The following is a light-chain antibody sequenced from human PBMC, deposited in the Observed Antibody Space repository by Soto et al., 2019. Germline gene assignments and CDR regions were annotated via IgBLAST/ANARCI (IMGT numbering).Light chain of an antibody. J-gene: IGKJ1*01. Sequence: DIQMTQSPSTLSASVGDKVTITCRASESISNWLAWYQQKPGKAPKLLLYKASTLQSGVPSRFSGSGSGTEFTLTISSLQPDDFATYYCQHYTLYSASFGPGTKV. CDR3: QHYTLYSAS. V-gene: IGKV1-5*03. CDR2: KAS. CDR1: ESISNW.